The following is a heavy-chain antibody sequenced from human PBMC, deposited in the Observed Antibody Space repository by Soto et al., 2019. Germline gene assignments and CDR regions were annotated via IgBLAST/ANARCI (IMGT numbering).Heavy chain of an antibody. CDR1: FGSAIGSD. V-gene: IGHV4-34*01. J-gene: IGHJ4*02. CDR2: ISSGST. CDR3: ARGPYSRGLGDTNKCH. D-gene: IGHD1-26*01. Sequence: LSLTCSFYFGSAIGSDLTCIRHSREKGLEWIGEISSGSTNYNPSLKSRATISADTSKNQFSLKLTSVTAADTAVYYCARGPYSRGLGDTNKCHWGRGTLVTVSS.